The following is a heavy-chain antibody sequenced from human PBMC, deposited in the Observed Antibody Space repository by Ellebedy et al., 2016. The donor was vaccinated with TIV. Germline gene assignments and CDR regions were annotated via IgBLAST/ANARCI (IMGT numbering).Heavy chain of an antibody. D-gene: IGHD6-19*01. CDR2: ISYDGSNK. CDR3: ARDSGSGWYGWFDY. CDR1: GFTFSSYA. V-gene: IGHV3-30-3*01. J-gene: IGHJ4*02. Sequence: GGSLRLSXAASGFTFSSYAMHWVRQAPGKGLEWVAVISYDGSNKYYADSVKGRFTISRDNSKNTLYLQMNSLRAEDTAVYYCARDSGSGWYGWFDYWGQGTLVTVSS.